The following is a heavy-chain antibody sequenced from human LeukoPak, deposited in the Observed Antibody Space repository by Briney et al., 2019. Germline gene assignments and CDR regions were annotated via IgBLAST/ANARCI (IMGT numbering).Heavy chain of an antibody. D-gene: IGHD1-26*01. CDR3: ARATSYWFDY. J-gene: IGHJ4*02. Sequence: GGSLRLSCAASGFTVSSNYMSWVRQAPGKGLEWVSVIYSGGSTYYADSVKGRFTTSRDNSKNTLYLQMNSLRAEDTAVYYCARATSYWFDYWGQGTLVTVSS. V-gene: IGHV3-66*01. CDR2: IYSGGST. CDR1: GFTVSSNY.